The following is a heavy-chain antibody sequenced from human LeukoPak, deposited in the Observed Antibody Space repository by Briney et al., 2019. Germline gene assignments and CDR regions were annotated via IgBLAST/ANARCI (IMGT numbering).Heavy chain of an antibody. CDR2: ISSSSSYI. CDR3: ARYSPYYYDSSRDAFDI. V-gene: IGHV3-21*01. Sequence: GGSLRLSCAASGFTFSSYSMNWVRQAPGKGLEWVSSISSSSSYIYYADSVKGRFTISRDNAKHSLYLQMNSLRAEDTAVYYCARYSPYYYDSSRDAFDIWGQGTMVTVSS. J-gene: IGHJ3*02. D-gene: IGHD3-22*01. CDR1: GFTFSSYS.